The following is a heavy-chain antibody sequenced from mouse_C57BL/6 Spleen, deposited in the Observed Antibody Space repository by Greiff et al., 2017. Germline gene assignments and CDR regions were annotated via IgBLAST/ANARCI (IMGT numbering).Heavy chain of an antibody. CDR2: IYPSDSET. Sequence: QVQLQQPGAELVRPGSSVKLSCKASGYTFTSYWMDWVKQRPGQGLEWIGNIYPSDSETHYNQKFKDKATLTVDKSSSTAYMQLSSLTSEDSAVYYGARASSGATFAYWGQGTLVTVSA. CDR1: GYTFTSYW. J-gene: IGHJ3*01. D-gene: IGHD3-2*02. V-gene: IGHV1-61*01. CDR3: ARASSGATFAY.